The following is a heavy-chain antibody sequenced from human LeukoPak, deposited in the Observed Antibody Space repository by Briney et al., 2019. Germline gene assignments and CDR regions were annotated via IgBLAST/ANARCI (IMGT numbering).Heavy chain of an antibody. D-gene: IGHD5-12*01. V-gene: IGHV5-51*01. Sequence: GESLKISCKGSGYSFTSYWIGWVRQMPGKGLEWMGIIYPGDSDTRCSPSFQGQFTISDDKSISTAYLQWGSLKASDTAMYYCARRFSGYEYSFDYWGQGTLVTVSS. CDR1: GYSFTSYW. CDR3: ARRFSGYEYSFDY. CDR2: IYPGDSDT. J-gene: IGHJ4*02.